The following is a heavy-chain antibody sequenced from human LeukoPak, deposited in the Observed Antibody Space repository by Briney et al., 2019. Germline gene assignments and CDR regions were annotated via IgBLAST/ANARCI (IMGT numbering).Heavy chain of an antibody. J-gene: IGHJ6*03. CDR3: AKRSTQTTPSNYIYFYMDV. CDR2: MSANGDTT. CDR1: GFTFYNYA. V-gene: IGHV3-23*01. D-gene: IGHD4-11*01. Sequence: GGSLRLSCAASGFTFYNYAMTWVRQAPGRGLEWVAAMSANGDTTYHADSVRGRSTISRDNFKNTLYLEMNSLRAEDTAVYYCAKRSTQTTPSNYIYFYMDVWGKGTTVTVS.